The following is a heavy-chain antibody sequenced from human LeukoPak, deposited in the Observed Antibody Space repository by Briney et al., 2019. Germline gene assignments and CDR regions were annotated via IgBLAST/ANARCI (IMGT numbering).Heavy chain of an antibody. CDR3: ATAGEYYMDV. J-gene: IGHJ6*03. V-gene: IGHV1-8*01. CDR1: GYTFSTYD. CDR2: MNPNSGNT. Sequence: ASVKVSCKTSGYTFSTYDMNWVRQATGQGLEWMGWMNPNSGNTGYAQKFQGRVTMTRNSSISTAYMELSNLRSEDTAVYYCATAGEYYMDVWGKGTTVTVSS. D-gene: IGHD3-16*01.